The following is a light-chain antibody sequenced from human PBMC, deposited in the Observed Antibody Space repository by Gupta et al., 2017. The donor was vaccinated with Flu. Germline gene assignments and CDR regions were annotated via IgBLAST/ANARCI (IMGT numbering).Light chain of an antibody. Sequence: DIQMTQSPSSLSAPLGDRVTIPCRASQSINTSLNWYQQKAGKVPKLLVYAASSLQSGVPPRFSGSGSETDFTLTISSRQPEDFATYYCQQNYCPPQWTFGQGTKVEV. CDR3: QQNYCPPQWT. V-gene: IGKV1-39*01. CDR2: AAS. J-gene: IGKJ1*01. CDR1: QSINTS.